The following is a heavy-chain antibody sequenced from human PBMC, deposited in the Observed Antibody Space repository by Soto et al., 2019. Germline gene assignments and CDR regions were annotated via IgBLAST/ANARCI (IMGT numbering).Heavy chain of an antibody. D-gene: IGHD3-22*01. V-gene: IGHV3-74*01. CDR1: GFTFRSYW. CDR3: ARPRYDGSGTPFDH. CDR2: INGDGSTT. J-gene: IGHJ4*02. Sequence: PGGSLRLSCAASGFTFRSYWMHWVRQAPGKGLVWVSRINGDGSTTTYADSVKGRFIISRDNAKNMLYLQMNSLTAEDTAVYYCARPRYDGSGTPFDHWGQGT.